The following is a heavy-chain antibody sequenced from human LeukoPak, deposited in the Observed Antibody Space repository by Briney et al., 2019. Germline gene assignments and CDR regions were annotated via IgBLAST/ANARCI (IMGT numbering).Heavy chain of an antibody. CDR3: AGLVVVAATAFDY. J-gene: IGHJ4*02. V-gene: IGHV4-39*07. CDR2: IYYSGST. D-gene: IGHD2-15*01. Sequence: SETLSLTCTVSGGSISSSSYYWGWIRQPPGKGLEWIGSIYYSGSTYYNPSLKSRVTISVDTSKNQFSLKLSSVTAADTAVYYCAGLVVVAATAFDYWGRGTLVTVSS. CDR1: GGSISSSSYY.